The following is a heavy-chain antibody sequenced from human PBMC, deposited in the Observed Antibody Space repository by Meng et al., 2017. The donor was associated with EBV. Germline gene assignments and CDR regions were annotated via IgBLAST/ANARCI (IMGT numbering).Heavy chain of an antibody. CDR1: GFTFSGYA. J-gene: IGHJ4*02. CDR3: ARERTGYYAEY. Sequence: QGQLGGSGGGVVQPGRSLGLSCAASGFTFSGYAMHWVRQAPGKGLDWVAFISYDGSNEWYAGSVKGRFTISRDNSKNTLSLQMNSLRPEDTAIYYCARERTGYYAEYWGQGTLVTVSS. CDR2: ISYDGSNE. D-gene: IGHD3/OR15-3a*01. V-gene: IGHV3-30-3*01.